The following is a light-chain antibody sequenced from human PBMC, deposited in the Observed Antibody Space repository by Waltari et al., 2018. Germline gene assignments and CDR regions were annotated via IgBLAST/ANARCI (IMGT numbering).Light chain of an antibody. CDR1: RNDIGFYNY. V-gene: IGLV2-11*01. CDR2: DVT. Sequence: QSALTQPRSVSGSPGQSVTIPCTGTRNDIGFYNYVSWYQQHPGKAPKVLIYDVTKRPSGVPDRFSGSKSGNTASLTISGLQAEDEADYYCCSYGGSYTWVFGGGTWLTVL. J-gene: IGLJ3*02. CDR3: CSYGGSYTWV.